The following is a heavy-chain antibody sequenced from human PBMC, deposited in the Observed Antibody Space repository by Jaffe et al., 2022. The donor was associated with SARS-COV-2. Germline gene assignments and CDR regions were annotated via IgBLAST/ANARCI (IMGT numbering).Heavy chain of an antibody. CDR1: GFTFSPYT. D-gene: IGHD4-17*01. Sequence: EVQLVESGGGLVNPGGSLRLSCAASGFTFSPYTMNWVRQAPGKGLEWVSSISGSGRYMYYADSMKGRITISRDNAKNSVFLQLNSLRAEDTAVYYCARSGGDYVEYFLYWGQGIVVTVAS. CDR3: ARSGGDYVEYFLY. CDR2: ISGSGRYM. J-gene: IGHJ1*01. V-gene: IGHV3-21*01.